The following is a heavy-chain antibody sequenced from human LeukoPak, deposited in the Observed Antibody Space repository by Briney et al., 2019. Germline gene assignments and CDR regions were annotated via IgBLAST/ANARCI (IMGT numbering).Heavy chain of an antibody. J-gene: IGHJ4*02. V-gene: IGHV3-23*01. CDR2: ISSSGGST. CDR3: ARYHYDSSGYPYYFDY. Sequence: GGSLRLSCAVSGFTFTIYAMSWVRQAPGKGLEWVSAISSSGGSTYYADSVKGRFTISRDNSKNTLYLQMNSPRAEDTAVYYCARYHYDSSGYPYYFDYWGQGTLVTVSS. D-gene: IGHD3-22*01. CDR1: GFTFTIYA.